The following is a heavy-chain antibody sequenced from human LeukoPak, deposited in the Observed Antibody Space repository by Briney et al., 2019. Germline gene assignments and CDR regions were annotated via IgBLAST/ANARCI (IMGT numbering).Heavy chain of an antibody. CDR3: ARADCGGDCYGSPSFDY. CDR2: INTNTGNP. CDR1: GGTFSSYA. V-gene: IGHV7-4-1*02. Sequence: ASVKVSCKASGGTFSSYAISWVRQAPGQGLEWMGWINTNTGNPTYAQGFTGRFVFSLDTSVSTAYLQISSLKAEDTAVYYCARADCGGDCYGSPSFDYWGQGTLVTVSS. D-gene: IGHD2-21*02. J-gene: IGHJ4*02.